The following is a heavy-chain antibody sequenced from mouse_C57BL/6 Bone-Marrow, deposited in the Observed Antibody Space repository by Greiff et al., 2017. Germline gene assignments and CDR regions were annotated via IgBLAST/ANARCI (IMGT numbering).Heavy chain of an antibody. Sequence: QVQLQQSGAELVKPGASVKMSCKASGYTFTSYWITWVKQRPGQGLEWIGDIYPGSGSTNYNEKFKSKATLTVDTSSSTAYMQLSSLTSEDSAVYYCARKGLRYPYAMDYWGQGTSVTVSS. CDR2: IYPGSGST. V-gene: IGHV1-55*01. D-gene: IGHD1-1*01. CDR3: ARKGLRYPYAMDY. CDR1: GYTFTSYW. J-gene: IGHJ4*01.